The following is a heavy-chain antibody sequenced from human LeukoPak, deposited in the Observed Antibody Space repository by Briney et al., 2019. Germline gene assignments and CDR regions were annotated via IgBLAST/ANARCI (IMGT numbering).Heavy chain of an antibody. V-gene: IGHV4-61*02. CDR2: IYTSGST. CDR1: GGSISSGSYY. D-gene: IGHD5-24*01. CDR3: ARAGGLQPDY. J-gene: IGHJ4*02. Sequence: SQTLSLTCTVSGGSISSGSYYWRWIRQPAGKGREWIGRIYTSGSTNYNPSLKSRVTISVDTSKNQFSLKLSSVTAADTAVYYCARAGGLQPDYWGQGTLVTVSS.